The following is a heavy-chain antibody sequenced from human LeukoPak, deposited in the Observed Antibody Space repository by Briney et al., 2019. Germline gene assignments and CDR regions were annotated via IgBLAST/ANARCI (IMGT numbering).Heavy chain of an antibody. V-gene: IGHV4-39*01. CDR2: IYYSGST. Sequence: SETLSLTCTVSGGSISSSSYYWGWIRQPPGKGLEWIGSIYYSGSTYYNPSLKSRVTISVDTSKNQFSLKLSSVTAADTAVYYCERSQGSGVSGAFDNWGQGPMVTVSS. CDR3: ERSQGSGVSGAFDN. D-gene: IGHD3-10*01. CDR1: GGSISSSSYY. J-gene: IGHJ3*02.